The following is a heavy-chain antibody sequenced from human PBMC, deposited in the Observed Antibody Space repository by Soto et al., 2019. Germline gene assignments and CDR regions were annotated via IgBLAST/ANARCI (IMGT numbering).Heavy chain of an antibody. CDR3: AKGLVVVAATGFDY. J-gene: IGHJ4*02. D-gene: IGHD2-15*01. V-gene: IGHV3-30*18. Sequence: GGSLRLSCAASGFTFSSYGMHWVRQAPGKGLEWVAVISYDGSNKYYADSVKGRFTISRDNYKNTLYLQMNSLRAEDTAVYYCAKGLVVVAATGFDYWGQGTLVTVSS. CDR2: ISYDGSNK. CDR1: GFTFSSYG.